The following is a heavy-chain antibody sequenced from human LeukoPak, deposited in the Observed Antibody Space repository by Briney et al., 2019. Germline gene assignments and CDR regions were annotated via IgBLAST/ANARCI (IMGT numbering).Heavy chain of an antibody. D-gene: IGHD3-22*01. CDR1: GASIRSYY. Sequence: SETLSLTCTVSGASIRSYYWNWLRQPPGKGLEWVGYINYSGSTNYNPSLKSRATISMDTSKYHFSLKLSSVTAADTAVYFCARDTRSYDSSGYYFFDFWGQGTLVTVSS. J-gene: IGHJ4*02. CDR2: INYSGST. V-gene: IGHV4-59*01. CDR3: ARDTRSYDSSGYYFFDF.